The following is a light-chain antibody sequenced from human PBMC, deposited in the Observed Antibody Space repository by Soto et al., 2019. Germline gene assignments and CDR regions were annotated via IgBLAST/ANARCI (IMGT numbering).Light chain of an antibody. CDR1: SSDVGAYNH. CDR2: EVS. J-gene: IGLJ1*01. V-gene: IGLV2-14*01. Sequence: QSALTQPASVSGSPGQSITISCTGTSSDVGAYNHVSWYQEHPGKAPKLMIYEVSNRPSGVSNRFSGSKSGNTASLTISGLQPEDEADYYCSSYTSSSTTYVFGTGTKGTVL. CDR3: SSYTSSSTTYV.